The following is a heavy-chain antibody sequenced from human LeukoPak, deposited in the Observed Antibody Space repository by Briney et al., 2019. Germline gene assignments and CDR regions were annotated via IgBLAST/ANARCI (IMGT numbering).Heavy chain of an antibody. CDR1: GFTFSTYW. CDR3: AREVAAAVVTRFDY. Sequence: GGSLRLSGAASGFTFSTYWMSWVRQVPGKGLEWVANIKQDGSEKYYVDSVKGRFTISRDNAKNSLFLQMNSLRAEDTAVYYCAREVAAAVVTRFDYWGQGTLVTVSS. D-gene: IGHD5-18*01. CDR2: IKQDGSEK. V-gene: IGHV3-7*04. J-gene: IGHJ4*02.